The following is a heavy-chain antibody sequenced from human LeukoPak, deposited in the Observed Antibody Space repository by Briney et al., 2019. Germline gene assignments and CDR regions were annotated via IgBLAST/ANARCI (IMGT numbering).Heavy chain of an antibody. D-gene: IGHD3-9*01. V-gene: IGHV1-3*01. Sequence: ASVKVSYKASGYTFTSYAMHWVHQAPGQRLEWMGWINAGNGNTKYSQKFQGRVTITRDTSASTAYMELSSLRSEDTAVYYCARDVRLLRYFDWLLGYWGQGTLVTVSS. CDR3: ARDVRLLRYFDWLLGY. J-gene: IGHJ4*02. CDR1: GYTFTSYA. CDR2: INAGNGNT.